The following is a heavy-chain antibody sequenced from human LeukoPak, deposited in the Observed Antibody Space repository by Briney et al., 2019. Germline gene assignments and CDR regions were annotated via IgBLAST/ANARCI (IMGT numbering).Heavy chain of an antibody. J-gene: IGHJ3*02. CDR2: ISGSGSTF. CDR3: AREISSGWLDAFDI. Sequence: PGGSLRLSCAASGFTFSSFEMNWVRQAPGKGVEWLSYISGSGSTFYYADSVRGRFTIPRDNAKNSLYLQMNSLRADDTAVYYCAREISSGWLDAFDIWGQGTMVTVSS. V-gene: IGHV3-48*03. CDR1: GFTFSSFE. D-gene: IGHD6-19*01.